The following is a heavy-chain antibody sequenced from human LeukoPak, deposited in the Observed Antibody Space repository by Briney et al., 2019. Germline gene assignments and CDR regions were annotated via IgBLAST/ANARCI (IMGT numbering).Heavy chain of an antibody. V-gene: IGHV1-46*01. CDR1: GYTFTSYH. CDR2: INPRDGNT. D-gene: IGHD3-22*01. Sequence: ASVKVSCKASGYTFTSYHIHWVRQAPGQGLEWMGIINPRDGNTHYAQKFQGRVTMTRDTSTSTVYMELSSLRSEDTAVYYCARGVYYYDSSDYYYFHHWGQGTLVTVSS. J-gene: IGHJ1*01. CDR3: ARGVYYYDSSDYYYFHH.